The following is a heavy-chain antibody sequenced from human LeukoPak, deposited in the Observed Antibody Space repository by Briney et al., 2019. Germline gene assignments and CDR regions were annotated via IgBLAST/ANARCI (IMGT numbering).Heavy chain of an antibody. J-gene: IGHJ4*02. CDR2: IYSGGST. Sequence: PGGSLRLSCAASGFTVSSNYMSWVRQAPGKGLEWVSVIYSGGSTYYADSVKGRFTISRHNSKNTLYLQMNSLRAEDAAVYYCARVRVDPDILTGYYSPIDYWGQGALVTVSS. D-gene: IGHD3-9*01. CDR3: ARVRVDPDILTGYYSPIDY. V-gene: IGHV3-53*04. CDR1: GFTVSSNY.